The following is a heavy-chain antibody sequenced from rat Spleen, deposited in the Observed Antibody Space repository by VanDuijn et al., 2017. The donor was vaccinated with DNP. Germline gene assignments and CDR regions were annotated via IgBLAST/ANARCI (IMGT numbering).Heavy chain of an antibody. Sequence: EVQLVESGGGLVQPGRSLKLSCAASGFTFSDYGMAWVRQAPTKGLEWVATISYDGSRTYYRDSVKGRFTISRDNAKSTLYLQMDSLRSEDTATYYCARDDYGSYGAMDAWGQGTSVTVSS. D-gene: IGHD1-3*01. J-gene: IGHJ4*01. V-gene: IGHV5-29*01. CDR3: ARDDYGSYGAMDA. CDR1: GFTFSDYG. CDR2: ISYDGSRT.